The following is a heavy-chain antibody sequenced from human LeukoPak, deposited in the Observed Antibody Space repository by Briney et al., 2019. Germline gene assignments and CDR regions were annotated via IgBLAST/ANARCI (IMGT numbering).Heavy chain of an antibody. J-gene: IGHJ4*02. CDR1: GGSFSSYY. CDR3: ASKNYDSRTLDY. CDR2: INHSGST. V-gene: IGHV4-34*01. D-gene: IGHD3-22*01. Sequence: SETLSLTCAVYGGSFSSYYWSWIRQPPGKGLEWIGEINHSGSTNYNPSLKSRVTISVDTSKNQFSLKLSSVTAADTAVYYCASKNYDSRTLDYWGQGTLVTVSS.